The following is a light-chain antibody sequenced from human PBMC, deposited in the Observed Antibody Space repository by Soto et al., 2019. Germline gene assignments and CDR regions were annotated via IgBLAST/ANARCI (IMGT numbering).Light chain of an antibody. J-gene: IGLJ2*01. CDR2: EVS. V-gene: IGLV2-14*01. CDR3: SSYTRRSTLV. Sequence: QSALTQPASVSGSPGQSITISCTGTSSDVGGYNYVSWYQQHPGKAPKLMIYEVSNRPSGVSNRFSGAKSGNTASLTISGLQVEDEADYYCSSYTRRSTLVFGGGTKLTVL. CDR1: SSDVGGYNY.